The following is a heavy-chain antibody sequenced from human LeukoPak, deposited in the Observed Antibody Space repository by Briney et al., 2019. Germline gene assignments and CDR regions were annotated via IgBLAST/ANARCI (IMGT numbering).Heavy chain of an antibody. V-gene: IGHV3-30*18. CDR3: AKAFSSSGYHDDFDY. D-gene: IGHD3-22*01. CDR2: ISYDGSNK. CDR1: GFTFSSYG. J-gene: IGHJ4*02. Sequence: PGGSLRLSCAASGFTFSSYGMHWVRQAPGKGLEWVAVISYDGSNKYYADSVKGRFTISRDNSKNTLYLQMNSLRAEDTAVYYCAKAFSSSGYHDDFDYWGQGTLVTVSS.